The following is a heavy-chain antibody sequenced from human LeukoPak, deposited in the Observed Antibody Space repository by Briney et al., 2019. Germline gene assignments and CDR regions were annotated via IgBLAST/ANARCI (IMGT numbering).Heavy chain of an antibody. D-gene: IGHD2-21*02. CDR2: IDPSDSYT. CDR3: ARRALPPAYCGGDCFDAFDI. J-gene: IGHJ3*02. CDR1: GYGFTRYW. V-gene: IGHV5-10-1*01. Sequence: GESLNISCRGSGYGFTRYWISWVRQMTGKGLEWMGRIDPSDSYTHYRPSFQGHLTISADKSISTAYLQWSSLKASDTAMYYCARRALPPAYCGGDCFDAFDIWGQGTMVTVSS.